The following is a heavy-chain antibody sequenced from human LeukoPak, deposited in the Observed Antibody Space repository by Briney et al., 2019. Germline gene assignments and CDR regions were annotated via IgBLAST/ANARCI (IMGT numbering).Heavy chain of an antibody. V-gene: IGHV3-21*01. CDR3: ARVIPVAGDDAFDI. CDR2: ISSSSGYI. Sequence: VGSLRLSCAASGFTFSSYSMNWVRQAPGKGLEWVSSISSSSGYIYYADSVKGRFTISRDNAKNSLYLQMNSLRAEDTAVYYCARVIPVAGDDAFDIWGQGTMVTVSS. D-gene: IGHD6-19*01. J-gene: IGHJ3*02. CDR1: GFTFSSYS.